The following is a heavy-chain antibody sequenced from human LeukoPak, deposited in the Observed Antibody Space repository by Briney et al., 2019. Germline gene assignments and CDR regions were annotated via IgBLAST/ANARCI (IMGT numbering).Heavy chain of an antibody. V-gene: IGHV3-11*01. CDR1: EFTFSGYY. CDR3: ASLRGVNR. CDR2: ISSSGTTI. J-gene: IGHJ4*02. Sequence: GGSLRLSCAASEFTFSGYYMSWIRQPPGKGLEWVSYISSSGTTIYYADSVRGRFTVSRDNAKNSLYLQMDSLSAEDTAVYYCASLRGVNRWGQGTLVTVSS. D-gene: IGHD3-10*01.